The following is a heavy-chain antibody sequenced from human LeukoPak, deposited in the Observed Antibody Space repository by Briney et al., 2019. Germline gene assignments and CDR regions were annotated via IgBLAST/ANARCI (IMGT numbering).Heavy chain of an antibody. D-gene: IGHD6-19*01. CDR3: TKDRQQWLVLSVMVY. CDR2: ISWNRGSI. CDR1: GFTFDDYA. V-gene: IGHV3-9*01. J-gene: IGHJ4*02. Sequence: GGSLRLSCAASGFTFDDYAMHWARQAPGKGLEWVSGISWNRGSIGYADSVKGRFTISRDNAKNSLYLQMNSLRAEDTALYYCTKDRQQWLVLSVMVYWGQGTLVTVSS.